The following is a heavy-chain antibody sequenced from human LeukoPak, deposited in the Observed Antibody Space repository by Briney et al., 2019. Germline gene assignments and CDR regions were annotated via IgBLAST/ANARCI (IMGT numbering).Heavy chain of an antibody. J-gene: IGHJ4*02. CDR2: MSYTWNT. Sequence: TSETLSLTCTVSGGSISSNNYYWGWIRQPPGKGLEWLGSMSYTWNTYNNPSLKSRVTISVDTSKNQFSLKLSSVTAADTAVYFCARVLSGGNTEYFDYWGQGTLVTVSS. V-gene: IGHV4-39*01. D-gene: IGHD4-23*01. CDR1: GGSISSNNYY. CDR3: ARVLSGGNTEYFDY.